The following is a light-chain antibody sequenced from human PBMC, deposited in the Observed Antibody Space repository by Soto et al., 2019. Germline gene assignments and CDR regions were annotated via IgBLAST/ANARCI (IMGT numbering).Light chain of an antibody. J-gene: IGKJ4*01. Sequence: EIVLTQSPATLSLSPGERATLSCRASQSISGYIAWYQQKPGQAPRLLIYDASNRAPGIPARFRGSGSGTDFTLTITGLEPEDFAVYYCQQRSNWPLTFGGGTKVDI. CDR3: QQRSNWPLT. V-gene: IGKV3-11*01. CDR2: DAS. CDR1: QSISGY.